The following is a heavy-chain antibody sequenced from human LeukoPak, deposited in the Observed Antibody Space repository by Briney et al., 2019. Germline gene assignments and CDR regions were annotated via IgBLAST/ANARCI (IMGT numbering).Heavy chain of an antibody. D-gene: IGHD3-10*01. CDR3: AKDLLGGYFDY. V-gene: IGHV3-53*05. Sequence: GGSLRLSCAVSGFTVSGNYMSWVRQAPGKGLEWVSLIYSGGTTYYADSVKGRFTISRDNSKKTLYLQMNSLRAEDTAVYYCAKDLLGGYFDYWGQGTLVTVSS. CDR2: IYSGGTT. CDR1: GFTVSGNY. J-gene: IGHJ4*02.